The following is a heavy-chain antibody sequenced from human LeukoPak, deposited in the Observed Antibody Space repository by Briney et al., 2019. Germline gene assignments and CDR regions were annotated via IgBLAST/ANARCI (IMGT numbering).Heavy chain of an antibody. CDR1: GGSISSYY. Sequence: SETLSLTCTVSGGSISSYYWSWIRQPAGKGLGWIGRIYTSGSTNYNPSLKRRVTMSVDTSKNHFSLKLSSVTAADTAVYYCARVAYDILTGYYVDYWGQGTLVTVSS. V-gene: IGHV4-4*07. D-gene: IGHD3-9*01. J-gene: IGHJ4*02. CDR2: IYTSGST. CDR3: ARVAYDILTGYYVDY.